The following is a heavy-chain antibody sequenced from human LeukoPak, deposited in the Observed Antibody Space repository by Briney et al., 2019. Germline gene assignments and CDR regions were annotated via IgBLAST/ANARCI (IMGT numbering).Heavy chain of an antibody. Sequence: SETLSLTCTVSGGSISSYSYYWGWIRQPPGKGLEWIGGIYYSGNTYYNPSLRSRVTVSVDTSKNQFSLKLSSVTAADTAVYYCARFGDKTYSSSWYKFDYWGQGTLVTVSS. CDR2: IYYSGNT. D-gene: IGHD6-13*01. J-gene: IGHJ4*02. V-gene: IGHV4-39*01. CDR3: ARFGDKTYSSSWYKFDY. CDR1: GGSISSYSYY.